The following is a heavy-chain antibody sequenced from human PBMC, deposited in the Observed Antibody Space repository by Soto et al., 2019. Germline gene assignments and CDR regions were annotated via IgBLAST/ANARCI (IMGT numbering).Heavy chain of an antibody. CDR1: GYTFTSYG. J-gene: IGHJ6*02. Sequence: VKVSCKASGYTFTSYGISWVRQAPGQGLEWMGWISAYNGNTNYAQKLQGRVTMTTDTSTSTAYMELRSLRSDDTAVYYCARSLGGSLRYYYGMDVWGQGTTVTVSS. CDR3: ARSLGGSLRYYYGMDV. D-gene: IGHD1-26*01. V-gene: IGHV1-18*04. CDR2: ISAYNGNT.